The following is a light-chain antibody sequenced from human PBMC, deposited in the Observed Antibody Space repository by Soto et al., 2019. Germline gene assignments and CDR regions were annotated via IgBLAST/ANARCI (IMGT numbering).Light chain of an antibody. CDR1: QSISIY. CDR2: AAS. CDR3: QQSYRTPLT. Sequence: DIQMTQSPSSLSASVGDTVTITCRASQSISIYLNWYQQKPGKAPSLLIYAASSLQNGDPSMFSGNGSGTDFTLTISSLQREDFATYYCQQSYRTPLTFGGGTKVEIK. V-gene: IGKV1-39*01. J-gene: IGKJ4*01.